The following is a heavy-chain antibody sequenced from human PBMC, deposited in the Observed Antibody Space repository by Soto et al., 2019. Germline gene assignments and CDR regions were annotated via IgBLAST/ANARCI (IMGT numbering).Heavy chain of an antibody. D-gene: IGHD4-17*01. CDR2: IGGSGDDT. CDR3: AKVRYGDPTTYPYYYYGMDV. J-gene: IGHJ6*02. CDR1: GFTFSSCA. V-gene: IGHV3-23*01. Sequence: PGGSLRLSCAASGFTFSSCAMSWVRQAPGKGLEWVSGIGGSGDDTEYTDSVKGRFTISRDNSKNTLYLQMNSLRAEDTAVYYCAKVRYGDPTTYPYYYYGMDVWGQGTTVTVSS.